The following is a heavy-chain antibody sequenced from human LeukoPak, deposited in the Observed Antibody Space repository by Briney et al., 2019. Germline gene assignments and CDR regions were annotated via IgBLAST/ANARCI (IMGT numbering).Heavy chain of an antibody. CDR2: IYHEGTT. J-gene: IGHJ5*02. CDR1: GGSISVSSFY. CDR3: AREERQQRGGWFDP. Sequence: NPSETLSLTCSVSGGSISVSSFYWAWIRQPPGKGLEWIGSIYHEGTTYYNPSLKSRISISVDTSRNQFSLNVNSVTAADTAVYFCAREERQQRGGWFDPWGQGTLVVVSS. D-gene: IGHD6-13*01. V-gene: IGHV4-39*07.